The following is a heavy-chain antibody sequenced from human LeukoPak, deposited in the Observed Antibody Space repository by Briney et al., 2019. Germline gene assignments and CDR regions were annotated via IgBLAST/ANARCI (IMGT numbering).Heavy chain of an antibody. J-gene: IGHJ4*02. Sequence: GGSLRLSCAASGFTFSSYWMSWVRQAPGKGLEWVANIKQDGSEKYYVDSVKGRFTISRDNAKNSLYLQMNSLRAEDTALYYCARKAYGANSWYSDFWGLGTLVTVSS. CDR2: IKQDGSEK. D-gene: IGHD4-23*01. CDR1: GFTFSSYW. V-gene: IGHV3-7*01. CDR3: ARKAYGANSWYSDF.